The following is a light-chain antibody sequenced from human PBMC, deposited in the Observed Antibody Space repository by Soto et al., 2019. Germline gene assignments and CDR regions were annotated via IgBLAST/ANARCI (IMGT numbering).Light chain of an antibody. CDR2: GAS. J-gene: IGKJ3*01. V-gene: IGKV3-20*01. Sequence: EIVLTQSPGTLSLSPGERATLSCRASESVSSSFLAWYQQRPGQAPRLLMYGASSRGTGISDRFSGSGSGTAFTLAISRLAPEDFAVYYCQQYDSSSFTFGPGTKVDIK. CDR3: QQYDSSSFT. CDR1: ESVSSSF.